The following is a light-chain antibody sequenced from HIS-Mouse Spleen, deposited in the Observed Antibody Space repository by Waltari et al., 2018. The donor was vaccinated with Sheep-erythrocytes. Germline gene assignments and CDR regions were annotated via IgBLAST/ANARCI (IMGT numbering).Light chain of an antibody. Sequence: QPVLTQPPSAFRTPGQRITIPCSGSSSNIASNDDNWYQQLAITSPQLPGTAPKLRIYRNNQRPSGVPDRFSGSKSGTSASLAISGLRSEDEADYYCAAWDDSLSGNWVFGGGTKLTVL. CDR2: RNN. CDR1: SSNIASND. V-gene: IGLV1-47*01. J-gene: IGLJ3*02. CDR3: AAWDDSLSGNWV.